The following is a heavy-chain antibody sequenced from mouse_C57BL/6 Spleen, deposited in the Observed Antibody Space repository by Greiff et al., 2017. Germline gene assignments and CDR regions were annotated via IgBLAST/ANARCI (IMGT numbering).Heavy chain of an antibody. CDR2: IYPGSGST. V-gene: IGHV1-55*01. CDR1: GYTFTSYW. D-gene: IGHD2-3*01. CDR3: ARGIYDGYYVGFAY. Sequence: VQLVESGAELVKPGASVKMSCKASGYTFTSYWITWVKQRPGQGLEWIGDIYPGSGSTNYNEKFKSKATLTVDTSSSTAYMQLSSLTSEDSAVYYCARGIYDGYYVGFAYWGQGTLVTVSA. J-gene: IGHJ3*01.